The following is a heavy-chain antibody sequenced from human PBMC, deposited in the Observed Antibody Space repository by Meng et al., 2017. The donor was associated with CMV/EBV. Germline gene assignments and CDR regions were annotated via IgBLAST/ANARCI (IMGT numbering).Heavy chain of an antibody. CDR3: ARDLDSYDSSGYLLDY. CDR2: ISYDGSNK. V-gene: IGHV3-30-3*01. Sequence: GGSLRLSCAASGFTFSSYAMHWVRQAPGKGLEWVAVISYDGSNKYYADSAKGRFTISRDNSKITLYLQMNSLRAEDTAVYYCARDLDSYDSSGYLLDYWGQGTLVTVSS. J-gene: IGHJ4*02. CDR1: GFTFSSYA. D-gene: IGHD3-22*01.